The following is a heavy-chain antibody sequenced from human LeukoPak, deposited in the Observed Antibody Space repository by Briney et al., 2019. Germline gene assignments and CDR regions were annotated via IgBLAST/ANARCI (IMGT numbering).Heavy chain of an antibody. J-gene: IGHJ4*02. D-gene: IGHD6-13*01. Sequence: GGSLRLSCAAPGFTFSDFSMNWVRQAPGKGLEWVSYISSSSSTIYYADSVKGRFTISRDNAKNSLYLQMNSLRAEDTAVYYCARDVYRGSSWYAFDYWGQGTLVTVSS. CDR3: ARDVYRGSSWYAFDY. V-gene: IGHV3-48*04. CDR2: ISSSSSTI. CDR1: GFTFSDFS.